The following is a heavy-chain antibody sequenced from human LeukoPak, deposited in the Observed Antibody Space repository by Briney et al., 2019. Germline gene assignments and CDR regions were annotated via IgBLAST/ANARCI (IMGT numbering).Heavy chain of an antibody. CDR3: AKGARYSSGWYEEDFDY. CDR2: ISWNSGSI. Sequence: GGSLRLSCAASGFTFDDYAMHWVRHAPGKGLEWVSGISWNSGSIGYADSVKGRFTISRDNAKNSLYLQMNSLRAEDTALYYCAKGARYSSGWYEEDFDYWGQGTLVTVSS. CDR1: GFTFDDYA. D-gene: IGHD6-13*01. V-gene: IGHV3-9*01. J-gene: IGHJ4*02.